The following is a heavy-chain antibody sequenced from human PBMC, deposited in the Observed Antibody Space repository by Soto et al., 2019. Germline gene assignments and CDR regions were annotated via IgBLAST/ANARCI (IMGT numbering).Heavy chain of an antibody. CDR1: GYICNVYW. CDR2: IYPGDSDT. D-gene: IGHD6-19*01. Sequence: PGEALKISCNASGYICNVYWIGCVRQMPGKGLEWMGVIYPGDSDTRYSPSFQGQVTISADKSISTAYLQWSSLRAEDTAVYYCARDLTSSSGWYFRRDYYYYGMDVWGQGTTVTVSS. CDR3: ARDLTSSSGWYFRRDYYYYGMDV. V-gene: IGHV5-51*01. J-gene: IGHJ6*02.